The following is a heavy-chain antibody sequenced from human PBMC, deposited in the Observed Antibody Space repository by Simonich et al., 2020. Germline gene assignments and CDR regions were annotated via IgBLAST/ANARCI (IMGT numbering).Heavy chain of an antibody. V-gene: IGHV1-18*01. CDR3: ARASRGTWWYYYFDY. D-gene: IGHD2-15*01. J-gene: IGHJ4*02. CDR1: GYTFTSYG. Sequence: QVQLVQSGAEVKKPGASVKVSCKASGYTFTSYGISWVRQAPGKGLEWMGWSSAYNGNTNYARKLQGRVTMTTDTSTSTAYMELRSLRSDDTAVYYCARASRGTWWYYYFDYWGQGTLVTVSS. CDR2: SSAYNGNT.